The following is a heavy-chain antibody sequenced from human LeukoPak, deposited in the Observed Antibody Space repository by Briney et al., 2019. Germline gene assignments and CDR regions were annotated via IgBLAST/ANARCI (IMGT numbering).Heavy chain of an antibody. D-gene: IGHD6-19*01. CDR2: ISGSGGST. V-gene: IGHV3-23*01. Sequence: GGSLRLSCAASGFTFTTYGLHWVRQAPGKGLEWVSAISGSGGSTYYADSVKGRFTISRDNSKNTLYLQMNSLRAEDTAVYYCAKDPLRTVAGTFDYWGQGTLVTVSS. J-gene: IGHJ4*02. CDR3: AKDPLRTVAGTFDY. CDR1: GFTFTTYG.